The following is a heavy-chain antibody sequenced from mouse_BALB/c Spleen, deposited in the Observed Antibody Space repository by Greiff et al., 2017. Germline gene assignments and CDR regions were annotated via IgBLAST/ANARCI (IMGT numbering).Heavy chain of an antibody. CDR1: GYAFTNYL. Sequence: VQLQQSGAELVRPGTSVKVSCKASGYAFTNYLIEWVKQRPGQGLEWIGVINPGSGGTNYNEKFKGKATLTADKSSSTAYMQLSSLTSDDSAVYFCARWGTASYWGQGTTLTVSS. CDR2: INPGSGGT. D-gene: IGHD1-2*01. CDR3: ARWGTASY. J-gene: IGHJ2*01. V-gene: IGHV1-54*03.